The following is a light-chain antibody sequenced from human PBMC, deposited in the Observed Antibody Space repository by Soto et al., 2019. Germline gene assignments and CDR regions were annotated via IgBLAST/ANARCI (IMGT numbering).Light chain of an antibody. J-gene: IGLJ3*02. CDR2: GNS. V-gene: IGLV1-40*01. CDR3: QSYDSSLSGWV. CDR1: SSKIGAGYE. Sequence: QSVLTQPPSVSGAPGQRVTISCTGSSSKIGAGYEVQWYQQLPGTAPKLLIYGNSNRPSGVPDRFSGSKSGTSASLAITGLQAEDEADYYCQSYDSSLSGWVFGGGTKLTVL.